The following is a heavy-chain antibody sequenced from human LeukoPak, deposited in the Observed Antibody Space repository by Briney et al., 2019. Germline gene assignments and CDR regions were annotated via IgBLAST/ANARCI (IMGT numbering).Heavy chain of an antibody. J-gene: IGHJ4*02. Sequence: SETLSLTCTVSGASVSSHYWSWIRQPPGKGLEWIGYVSYSGGTNYNPSLKSRVTISLDTSKDQFSLRLNSVTAADTAVYYCARLSTYYDFWSPLDYWGQGTLVTVSS. V-gene: IGHV4-59*02. CDR2: VSYSGGT. D-gene: IGHD3-3*01. CDR1: GASVSSHY. CDR3: ARLSTYYDFWSPLDY.